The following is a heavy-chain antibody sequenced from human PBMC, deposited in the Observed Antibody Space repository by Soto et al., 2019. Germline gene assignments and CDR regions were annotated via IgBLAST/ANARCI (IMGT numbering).Heavy chain of an antibody. J-gene: IGHJ4*02. CDR2: ISGGGQST. V-gene: IGHV3-23*01. Sequence: PGGSLRLSCEGSRFNISNHAMTWVRQAPGEGLEWVAVISGGGQSTHYADSVKGRFTISRDNSKNALYLEMNNLRGGDTAVFYCAKGGNSPRWYYFDHWGQGVLVTVSS. CDR1: RFNISNHA. D-gene: IGHD2-8*01. CDR3: AKGGNSPRWYYFDH.